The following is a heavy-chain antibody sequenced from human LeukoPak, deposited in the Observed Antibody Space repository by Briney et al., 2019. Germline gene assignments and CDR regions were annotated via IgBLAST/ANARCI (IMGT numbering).Heavy chain of an antibody. CDR2: ISSSSSTI. J-gene: IGHJ3*02. V-gene: IGHV3-48*01. CDR3: AKGSAYQLLPHDAFDI. CDR1: GFTFNSYS. D-gene: IGHD2-2*01. Sequence: GGSLRLSCAASGFTFNSYSMSWVRQAPGKGLEWVSYISSSSSTIYYADSVKGRFTISRDNAKNSLYLQMNSLRAEDMALYYCAKGSAYQLLPHDAFDIWGQGTMVTVSS.